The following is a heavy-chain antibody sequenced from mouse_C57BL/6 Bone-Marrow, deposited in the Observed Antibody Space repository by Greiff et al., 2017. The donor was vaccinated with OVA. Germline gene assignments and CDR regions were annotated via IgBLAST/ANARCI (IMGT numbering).Heavy chain of an antibody. V-gene: IGHV3-6*01. J-gene: IGHJ2*01. CDR1: GYSITSGYY. D-gene: IGHD1-1*01. CDR2: ISYDGSN. Sequence: SGPGLVKPSHSLSLTCSVTGYSITSGYYWNWIRQFPGNKLEWMGYISYDGSNNYNPSLKNRISITRDTSKNQFFLKLNSVTTEDTATYYCARDYYYGSSFDYWGQGTTLTVSS. CDR3: ARDYYYGSSFDY.